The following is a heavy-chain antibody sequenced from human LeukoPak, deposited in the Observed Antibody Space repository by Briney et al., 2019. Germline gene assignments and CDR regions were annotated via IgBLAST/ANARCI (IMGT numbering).Heavy chain of an antibody. CDR3: ARDYCSSTSCYWSNAFDI. Sequence: PGGSLRLSCAASGFTFSSYSMNWVRQAPGKGLEWVSSISSSSSYIYYADSVKGQFTISRDNAKNSLYLQMNSLRAEDTAVYYCARDYCSSTSCYWSNAFDIWGQGTMVTVSS. J-gene: IGHJ3*02. V-gene: IGHV3-21*01. CDR2: ISSSSSYI. D-gene: IGHD2-2*01. CDR1: GFTFSSYS.